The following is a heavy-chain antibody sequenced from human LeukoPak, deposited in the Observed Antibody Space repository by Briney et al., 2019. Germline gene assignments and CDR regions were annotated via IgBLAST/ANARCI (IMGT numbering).Heavy chain of an antibody. J-gene: IGHJ4*02. V-gene: IGHV1-69*04. CDR2: IIPILGIA. CDR1: GGTFSSYA. CDR3: ARDRDYYGSGTTLVY. Sequence: GASVKVSCKASGGTFSSYAISWVRQAPGQGHEWMGRIIPILGIANYAQKFQGRVTITADKSTSTAYMELSSLRSEDTAVYYCARDRDYYGSGTTLVYWGQGTLVTVSS. D-gene: IGHD3-10*01.